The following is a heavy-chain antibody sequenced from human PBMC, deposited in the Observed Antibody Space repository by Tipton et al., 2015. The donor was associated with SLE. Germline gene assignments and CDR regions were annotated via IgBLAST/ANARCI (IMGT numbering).Heavy chain of an antibody. CDR3: AKAPSYVTAYFDY. D-gene: IGHD2/OR15-2a*01. CDR2: IRYDGSNK. V-gene: IGHV3-30*02. Sequence: SLRLSCAASGFTFSSYGMHWVRQAPGKGLEWVAFIRYDGSNKYYADSVKGRFTISRDNSKNTLYLQMNSLRAEDTAVYYCAKAPSYVTAYFDYWGQGTLVTVSS. CDR1: GFTFSSYG. J-gene: IGHJ4*02.